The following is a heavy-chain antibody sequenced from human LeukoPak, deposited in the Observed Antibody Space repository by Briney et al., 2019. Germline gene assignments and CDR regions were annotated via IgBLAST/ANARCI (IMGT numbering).Heavy chain of an antibody. CDR2: IKQDGSEK. CDR1: EFSFITYW. V-gene: IGHV3-7*01. Sequence: GGSLRLSCAASEFSFITYWMSWVRQAPGKGLEWVANIKQDGSEKYYVDSVKGRFTISRDNAKNSLYLQTNSLRAEDTAVYYCARAGRKSRGIDIVRKKETGYYYYMDVWGKGTTVTVSS. J-gene: IGHJ6*03. CDR3: ARAGRKSRGIDIVRKKETGYYYYMDV. D-gene: IGHD2-15*01.